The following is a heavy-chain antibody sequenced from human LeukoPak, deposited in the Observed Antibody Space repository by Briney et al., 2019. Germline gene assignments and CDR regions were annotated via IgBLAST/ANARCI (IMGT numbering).Heavy chain of an antibody. J-gene: IGHJ4*02. D-gene: IGHD3-10*01. CDR3: ARSLGYYGSYDY. V-gene: IGHV1-46*01. Sequence: ASMKVCCKASGYTFTSYYMHWVRQAPGQGLGWMGIINPSGGSTTYAQEFHGRVTITSDMSTSTVYLELSSLRSEDTAVYYSARSLGYYGSYDYWGQGTLVTVSS. CDR1: GYTFTSYY. CDR2: INPSGGST.